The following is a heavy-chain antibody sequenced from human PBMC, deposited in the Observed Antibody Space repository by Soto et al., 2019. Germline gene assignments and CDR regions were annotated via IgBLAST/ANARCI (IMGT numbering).Heavy chain of an antibody. CDR3: TKGPGSYSDFDY. J-gene: IGHJ4*02. CDR2: ISGGGDGI. Sequence: EVQLLESGGGLVQPGGSLRLSCAASGFTFSSYPMSWVRQAPGKGLEWVSSISGGGDGIYYADSVKGRFTISGDNSKNSLYLQMNRLRAEDTALNYCTKGPGSYSDFDYWGQGTLVTVSS. V-gene: IGHV3-23*01. CDR1: GFTFSSYP. D-gene: IGHD1-26*01.